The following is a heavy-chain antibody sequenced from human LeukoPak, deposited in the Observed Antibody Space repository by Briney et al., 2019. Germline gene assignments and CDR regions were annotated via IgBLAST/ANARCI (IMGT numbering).Heavy chain of an antibody. CDR1: GFTFSNAW. J-gene: IGHJ3*02. CDR3: TTDKVRELELLDAFDI. Sequence: GGSLRLSRAASGFTFSNAWMSWVRQAPGKGLEWVGRIKSKTDGGTTDYAARVKGRFTISRDDSKNTLYLQMNSVKTEDTAVYYCTTDKVRELELLDAFDIWGQGTMVTVSS. V-gene: IGHV3-15*01. CDR2: IKSKTDGGTT. D-gene: IGHD1-7*01.